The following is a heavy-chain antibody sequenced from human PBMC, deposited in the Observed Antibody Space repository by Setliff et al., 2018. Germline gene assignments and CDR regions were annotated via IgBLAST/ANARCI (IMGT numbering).Heavy chain of an antibody. D-gene: IGHD3-3*01. CDR2: IHQDGSER. J-gene: IGHJ4*02. V-gene: IGHV3-7*01. CDR3: AKFTIWKLDLGPFDY. CDR1: GFTFGSYW. Sequence: GGSLRLSCAASGFTFGSYWMTWVRQAPEKGLEWVANIHQDGSERHYVDSVKGRFTISRDNAKNSLFLQMNILEVEDTAVYYCAKFTIWKLDLGPFDYWGQGTLVTVSS.